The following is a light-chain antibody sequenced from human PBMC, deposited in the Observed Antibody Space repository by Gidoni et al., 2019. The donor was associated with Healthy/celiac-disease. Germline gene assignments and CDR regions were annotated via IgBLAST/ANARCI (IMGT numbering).Light chain of an antibody. CDR1: QSLLHSNGHND. Sequence: DIVMTQSPLSLPVTPGEPASISCRSSQSLLHSNGHNDLDWYLQKPGQSPQLLIYLGSNRASGVPDRFSGSGSGTDFTLKISRVEAEDVGVYYYMQALQTPRTFGQGTKVEIK. CDR3: MQALQTPRT. CDR2: LGS. J-gene: IGKJ1*01. V-gene: IGKV2-28*01.